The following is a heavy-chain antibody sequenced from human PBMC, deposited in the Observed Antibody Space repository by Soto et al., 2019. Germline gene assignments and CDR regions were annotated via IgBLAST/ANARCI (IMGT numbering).Heavy chain of an antibody. J-gene: IGHJ6*02. Sequence: GESLKISCKGSGYSFTSYWIGWGRQMPGKGLEWMGIIYPGDSDTRYSPSFQGQVTISADKSISTAYLQWSSLKASDTAMYYCARLKSGYSYYYYGMDVWGQGTTVTVSS. CDR2: IYPGDSDT. V-gene: IGHV5-51*01. CDR1: GYSFTSYW. D-gene: IGHD5-18*01. CDR3: ARLKSGYSYYYYGMDV.